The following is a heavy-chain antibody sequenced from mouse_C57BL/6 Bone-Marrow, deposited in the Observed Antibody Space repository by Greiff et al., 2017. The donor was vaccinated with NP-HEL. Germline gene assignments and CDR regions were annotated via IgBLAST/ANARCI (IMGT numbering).Heavy chain of an antibody. D-gene: IGHD2-2*01. CDR1: GYTFTSYG. J-gene: IGHJ3*01. Sequence: QVQLQQSGAELARPGASVKLSCKASGYTFTSYGISWVKQRPGQGLEWIGDIYPRNGNTYYNHKFKGKATLTADKSSSTAYMELRGLTSGDSAVCVCAKGRGLVRFAYWGQGTLVTVSA. CDR3: AKGRGLVRFAY. V-gene: IGHV1-81*01. CDR2: IYPRNGNT.